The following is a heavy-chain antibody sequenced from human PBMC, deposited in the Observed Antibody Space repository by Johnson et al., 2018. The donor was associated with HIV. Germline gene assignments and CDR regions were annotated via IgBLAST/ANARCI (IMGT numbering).Heavy chain of an antibody. Sequence: VQLVESGGGVVQPGGSLRLSCAASGFTVSSNYMSWVRQAPGKGLEWVSVIYSGGSTYYADSVKGRFTISRDNSKNTLYLQMNSLGAEDTAVYYCARDLPENDAFDIWGQGTMVTVSS. J-gene: IGHJ3*02. CDR1: GFTVSSNY. CDR2: IYSGGST. CDR3: ARDLPENDAFDI. V-gene: IGHV3-53*01.